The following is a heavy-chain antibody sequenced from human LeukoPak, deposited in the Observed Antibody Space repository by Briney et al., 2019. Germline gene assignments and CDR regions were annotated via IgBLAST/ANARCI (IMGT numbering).Heavy chain of an antibody. CDR1: GYTFTSYG. D-gene: IGHD3-3*01. V-gene: IGHV1-18*01. J-gene: IGHJ5*02. Sequence: ASVTVSCTASGYTFTSYGISWVRQAPGQGLEWMGWISAYNGNTNYAQKLQGRVTMTTDTSTSTAYMELRSLRSDDTAVYYCARDGHAYYDFWSGYLYHQPNWFDPWGQGTLVTVSS. CDR2: ISAYNGNT. CDR3: ARDGHAYYDFWSGYLYHQPNWFDP.